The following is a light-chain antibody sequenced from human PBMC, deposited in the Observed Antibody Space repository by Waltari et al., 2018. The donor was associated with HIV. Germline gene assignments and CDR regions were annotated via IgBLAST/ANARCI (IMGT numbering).Light chain of an antibody. Sequence: IQMTQSPSTLSASVGDRVTITCRASQSISSWLAWYQQKPGKAPKLLIYKASSLESWVPSRFSGSGSGTEFTLTISSLQPDDFATYYCQQYNSYPYTFGQGTKLEIK. V-gene: IGKV1-5*03. CDR2: KAS. CDR3: QQYNSYPYT. J-gene: IGKJ2*01. CDR1: QSISSW.